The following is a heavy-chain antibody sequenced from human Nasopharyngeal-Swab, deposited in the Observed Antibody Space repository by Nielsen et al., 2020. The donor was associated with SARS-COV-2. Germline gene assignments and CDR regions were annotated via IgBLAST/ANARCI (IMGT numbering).Heavy chain of an antibody. CDR2: ISSSGSYI. CDR1: GFTFSDYY. V-gene: IGHV3-11*04. Sequence: GESLKISCAASGFTFSDYYMSWIRQAPGKGLEWVSYISSSGSYIYYADSVKGRFTISRDNAKNSLYLQMNSLRAEDTAVYYCARRDTVTLYYYYYGMDVWGQGTTVTVSS. D-gene: IGHD4-11*01. CDR3: ARRDTVTLYYYYYGMDV. J-gene: IGHJ6*02.